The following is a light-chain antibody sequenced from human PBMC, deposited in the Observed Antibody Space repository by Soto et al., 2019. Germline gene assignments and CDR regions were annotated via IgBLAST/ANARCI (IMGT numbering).Light chain of an antibody. Sequence: DIQMTQSPSTLSGSVGDRVTITCRASQTISSWLAWYQQKPGKAPKLLIYKASTLKSGVPSRFSGSGSGTDFTLTISSLQSEDFAVYYCQQYNTWRSITFGRGTRLEIK. J-gene: IGKJ5*01. V-gene: IGKV1-5*03. CDR1: QTISSW. CDR3: QQYNTWRSIT. CDR2: KAS.